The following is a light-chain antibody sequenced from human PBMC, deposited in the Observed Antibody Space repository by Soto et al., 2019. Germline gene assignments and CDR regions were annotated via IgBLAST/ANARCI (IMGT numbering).Light chain of an antibody. V-gene: IGKV1-5*03. CDR3: QHYKPNTTNT. J-gene: IGKJ2*01. Sequence: DIQMTQSPSILFAFVGDRVTITCRASRTISSWLAWYQQRPGKAPTLLIYKASTIESGVPSRFSGSVYGTEFTLTIRSLHTADIATYYGQHYKPNTTNTFGQGTKVDIK. CDR2: KAS. CDR1: RTISSW.